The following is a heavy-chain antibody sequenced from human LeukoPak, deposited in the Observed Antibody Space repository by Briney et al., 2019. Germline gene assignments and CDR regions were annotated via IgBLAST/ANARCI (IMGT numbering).Heavy chain of an antibody. V-gene: IGHV3-21*01. CDR1: GSTFSSYS. CDR2: ISSSSSYI. CDR3: ARPGIAAAGTDY. Sequence: GGFLRLSCAASGSTFSSYSMNWVRQAPGKGLEWVSSISSSSSYIYYADSVKGRFTISRDNAKNSLYLQMNSLRAEDTAVYYCARPGIAAAGTDYWGQGTLVTVSS. D-gene: IGHD6-13*01. J-gene: IGHJ4*02.